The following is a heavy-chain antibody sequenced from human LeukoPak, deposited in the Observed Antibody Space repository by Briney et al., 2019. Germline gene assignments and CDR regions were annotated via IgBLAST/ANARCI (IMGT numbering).Heavy chain of an antibody. CDR3: ARGNGPQEGAFDI. D-gene: IGHD2-8*01. Sequence: SVKVSCKASGGTFSSYAISWERQAPGQGLEWMGGIIPIFGTANYAQKFQGRVTITADESTSTAYMELSSLRSEDTAVYYCARGNGPQEGAFDIWGQGTMVTVSP. J-gene: IGHJ3*02. CDR2: IIPIFGTA. CDR1: GGTFSSYA. V-gene: IGHV1-69*13.